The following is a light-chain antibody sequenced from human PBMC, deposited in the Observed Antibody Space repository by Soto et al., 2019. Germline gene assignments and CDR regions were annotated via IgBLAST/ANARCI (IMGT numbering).Light chain of an antibody. CDR3: QQYGSPPPYT. CDR1: QSGSNNY. Sequence: EVVLTQSPGTLSLSPGERATLSCRASQSGSNNYLAWYQQKPGQGPRLLIFGSSDRATGIPDRFSGSGSGTDFTLTISRLEPEDFAVYYCQQYGSPPPYTFGQGTKREIK. V-gene: IGKV3-20*01. J-gene: IGKJ2*01. CDR2: GSS.